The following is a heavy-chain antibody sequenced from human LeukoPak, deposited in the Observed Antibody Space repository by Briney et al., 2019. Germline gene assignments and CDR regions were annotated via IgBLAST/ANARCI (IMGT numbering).Heavy chain of an antibody. Sequence: ASVKVSCKASGYTFTGYYMHWVRQAPGQGLEWMGWINPNSGGTNYAQKFQGWVTMTRDTSISTAYMELSRLRSDDTAVYYCARAPANWGSEDAFDIWGQGTMVTVSS. J-gene: IGHJ3*02. D-gene: IGHD7-27*01. CDR3: ARAPANWGSEDAFDI. V-gene: IGHV1-2*04. CDR1: GYTFTGYY. CDR2: INPNSGGT.